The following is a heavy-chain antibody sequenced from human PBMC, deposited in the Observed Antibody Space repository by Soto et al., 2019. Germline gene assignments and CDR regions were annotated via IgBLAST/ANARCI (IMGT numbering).Heavy chain of an antibody. CDR1: GFTFSSYA. Sequence: QVQLVESGGGVVQPGRSLRLSCAASGFTFSSYAMHWVRQAPGKGLEWVAVISYDGSNKYYADSVKGRFTISRDNSKNTLYLQMNSPRAEDTAVYYCARALSARPRYYYGMDVWGQGTTVNVSS. D-gene: IGHD6-6*01. CDR2: ISYDGSNK. CDR3: ARALSARPRYYYGMDV. J-gene: IGHJ6*02. V-gene: IGHV3-30-3*01.